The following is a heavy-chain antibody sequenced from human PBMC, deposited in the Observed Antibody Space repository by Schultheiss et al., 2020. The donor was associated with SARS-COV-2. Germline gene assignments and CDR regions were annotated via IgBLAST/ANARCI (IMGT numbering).Heavy chain of an antibody. J-gene: IGHJ3*02. Sequence: SETLSLTCTVSGGSISSYYWSWTRQPPGKGLEWIGEINHSGSTNYNPSLKSRVTISVDTSKNQFSLKLSSVTAADTAVYYCAKVLNPRITIFGVVIGDAFDIWGQGTMVTVSS. CDR3: AKVLNPRITIFGVVIGDAFDI. CDR1: GGSISSYY. CDR2: INHSGST. V-gene: IGHV4-34*01. D-gene: IGHD3-3*01.